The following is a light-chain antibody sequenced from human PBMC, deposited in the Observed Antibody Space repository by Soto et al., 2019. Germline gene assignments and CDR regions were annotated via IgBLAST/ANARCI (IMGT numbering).Light chain of an antibody. CDR2: GAS. Sequence: PASLSLPPGERATLSCRASQSVSSSFLAWYQQKPGQAPRLPIYGASRRATGIADRFTGSGSGTDFTLTISRLEPEDFAVYYCQQYDSSLTFGLGTKVEIK. CDR3: QQYDSSLT. CDR1: QSVSSSF. V-gene: IGKV3-20*01. J-gene: IGKJ1*01.